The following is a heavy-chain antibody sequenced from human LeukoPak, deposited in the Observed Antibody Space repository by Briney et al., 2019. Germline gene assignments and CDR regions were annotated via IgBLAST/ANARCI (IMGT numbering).Heavy chain of an antibody. CDR3: ARATGVGGSSWYTTFDY. D-gene: IGHD6-13*01. V-gene: IGHV1-46*01. J-gene: IGHJ4*02. Sequence: GASVKVSCKASGYTFTSYYMHWVRQAPGQGLEWMGIINPSGGSTSYAQKFQGRVTMTRDTSTSTVYMELSSLRSEDTAVYYCARATGVGGSSWYTTFDYWGQGTLVTVSS. CDR1: GYTFTSYY. CDR2: INPSGGST.